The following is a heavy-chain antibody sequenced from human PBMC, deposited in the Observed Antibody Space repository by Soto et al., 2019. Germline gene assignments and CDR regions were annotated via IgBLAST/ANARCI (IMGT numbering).Heavy chain of an antibody. V-gene: IGHV4-59*01. D-gene: IGHD2-21*01. CDR1: GGSISSYY. J-gene: IGHJ5*01. CDR3: ARVVIRLQDPNWFDS. Sequence: PSETLSLTYTVSGGSISSYYWIWIRQPPGKGLEWIGYIYYSGSTNYNPSLKSRVTISVDTSKNQFSLKLSPVTAADTAVYYCARVVIRLQDPNWFDSWGQGTLVTVSS. CDR2: IYYSGST.